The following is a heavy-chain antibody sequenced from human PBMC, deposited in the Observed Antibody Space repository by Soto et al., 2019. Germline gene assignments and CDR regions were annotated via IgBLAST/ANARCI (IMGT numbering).Heavy chain of an antibody. D-gene: IGHD3-16*02. V-gene: IGHV3-15*07. Sequence: GGSLRLSCAASGFTFSNAWMNWVRQAPGKGLEWVGRIKSKTDGGTTDYAAPVKGRFTISRDDSKNTLYLQMNSLKTEDTAVYYCTTDPRMITFGGVIVIYSGMDVWGQGTTVTVSS. CDR2: IKSKTDGGTT. CDR3: TTDPRMITFGGVIVIYSGMDV. CDR1: GFTFSNAW. J-gene: IGHJ6*02.